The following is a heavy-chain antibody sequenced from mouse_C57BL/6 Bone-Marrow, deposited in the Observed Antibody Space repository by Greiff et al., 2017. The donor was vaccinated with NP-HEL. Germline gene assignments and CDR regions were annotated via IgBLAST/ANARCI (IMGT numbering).Heavy chain of an antibody. CDR2: IDPNSGGN. J-gene: IGHJ4*01. Sequence: QVQLKQPGAEFVKPGASVKLSCKASGYTFTSYWMHWVKQRPGRGLEWIGRIDPNSGGNKYNEKFKSKAKLTVDKPSSTAYMQLSSLTSEDSAVYYCAREGIYYDYGYMDCWGQGASVTVSS. D-gene: IGHD2-4*01. V-gene: IGHV1-72*01. CDR3: AREGIYYDYGYMDC. CDR1: GYTFTSYW.